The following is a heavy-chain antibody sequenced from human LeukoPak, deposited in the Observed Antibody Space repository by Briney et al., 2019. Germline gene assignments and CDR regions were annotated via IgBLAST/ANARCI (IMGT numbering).Heavy chain of an antibody. CDR1: GFTFSSYA. CDR2: IYSGGST. V-gene: IGHV3-66*01. Sequence: GGSLRLSCAASGFTFSSYAMSWVRQAPGKGLKWVSTIYSGGSTYYADSVKGRFTISRDNSKNTLYLQMNSLRAEDTAVYYCASGRYLDWSDYWGQGTLVTVSS. CDR3: ASGRYLDWSDY. J-gene: IGHJ4*02. D-gene: IGHD3-9*01.